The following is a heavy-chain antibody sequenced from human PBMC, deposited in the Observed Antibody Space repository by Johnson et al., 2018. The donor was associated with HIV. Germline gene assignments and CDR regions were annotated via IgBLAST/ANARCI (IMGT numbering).Heavy chain of an antibody. CDR1: GFSFNNYA. Sequence: QMLLVESGGGVVQPGRSLRLSCGASGFSFNNYAMHWVRQAPGKGLEWVAVIGYDGSNKYYADYVKGRFTISRDNSKNTLYLQMTSLRAEDTALYYCARDRGTVTTAQMAFDIWGQGTMVTVSS. J-gene: IGHJ3*02. D-gene: IGHD4-17*01. CDR2: IGYDGSNK. V-gene: IGHV3-30*04. CDR3: ARDRGTVTTAQMAFDI.